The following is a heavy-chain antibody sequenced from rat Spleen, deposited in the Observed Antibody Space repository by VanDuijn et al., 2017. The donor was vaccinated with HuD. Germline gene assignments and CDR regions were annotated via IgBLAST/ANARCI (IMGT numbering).Heavy chain of an antibody. V-gene: IGHV5-25*01. J-gene: IGHJ3*01. D-gene: IGHD1-2*01. CDR1: GFTFSNYY. CDR2: ISTSGSRT. Sequence: EVQLVESGGGLVQPGRSLKLSCAASGFTFSNYYMAWVRQTPKKGLEWVATISTSGSRTYYPDSVKGRFTISRDYAKSSLYLQMDSLRSEDTATYYCTRHFSPADYYSSFPVLYWGQGTLVTVSS. CDR3: TRHFSPADYYSSFPVLY.